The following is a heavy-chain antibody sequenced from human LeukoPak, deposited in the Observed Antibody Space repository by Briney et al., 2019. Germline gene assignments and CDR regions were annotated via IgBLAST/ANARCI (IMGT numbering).Heavy chain of an antibody. CDR1: GSSPNNYA. V-gene: IGHV3-33*06. J-gene: IGHJ4*02. CDR2: IWHDGLNK. D-gene: IGHD3-16*01. CDR3: AKAGQRSYAEAFDS. Sequence: QPGKSLRLSCAASGSSPNNYAMHWVRQAPGKGLEWVAVIWHDGLNKFYADFLKGRFTISRDFSKDTVYLQMSGLTVEDTAVYYCAKAGQRSYAEAFDSWGQGTLVTASS.